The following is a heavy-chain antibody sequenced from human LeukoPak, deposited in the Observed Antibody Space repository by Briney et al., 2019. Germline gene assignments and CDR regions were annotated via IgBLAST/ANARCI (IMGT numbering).Heavy chain of an antibody. CDR3: ASIWPSSGWYPFDY. D-gene: IGHD6-19*01. J-gene: IGHJ4*02. Sequence: SETLSLTCTVSGDSISNYYWSWIRQPPGKGLEWIGYFSSSGSTNYNPSLESRVTISVDTSKNQFSLKLSSVTATDTAVYYCASIWPSSGWYPFDYWGQGTLVTVSS. CDR1: GDSISNYY. CDR2: FSSSGST. V-gene: IGHV4-59*08.